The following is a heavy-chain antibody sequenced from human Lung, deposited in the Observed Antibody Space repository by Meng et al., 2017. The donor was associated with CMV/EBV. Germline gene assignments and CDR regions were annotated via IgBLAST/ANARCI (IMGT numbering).Heavy chain of an antibody. V-gene: IGHV4-59*01. CDR3: AGRSDFWCSGGMDV. CDR1: GGSISSYY. J-gene: IGHJ6*02. Sequence: SETLSLTXTVSGGSISSYYWSWIRQPPGKGLEWIGYIYYSGSTNYNPSLKSRVTISVDTSKNQFSLKLSSVTAADTAVYYCAGRSDFWCSGGMDVWGQGTTVTVSS. CDR2: IYYSGST. D-gene: IGHD3-3*01.